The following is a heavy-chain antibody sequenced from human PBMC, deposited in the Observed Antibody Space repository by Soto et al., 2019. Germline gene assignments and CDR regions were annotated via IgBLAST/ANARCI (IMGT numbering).Heavy chain of an antibody. CDR2: ISSSSTI. V-gene: IGHV3-48*01. CDR1: GFTFSSYS. Sequence: GGSLRLSCAASGFTFSSYSMNWVRQAPGKGLEWVSYISSSSTIYYADSVKGRFTISRDNAKNSLYLQMNSLRAEDTAVYYCARDGYCSGGSCYGDAFDIWGQGTMVTVSS. J-gene: IGHJ3*02. D-gene: IGHD2-15*01. CDR3: ARDGYCSGGSCYGDAFDI.